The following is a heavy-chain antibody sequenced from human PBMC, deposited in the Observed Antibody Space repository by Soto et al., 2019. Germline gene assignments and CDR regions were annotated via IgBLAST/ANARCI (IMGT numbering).Heavy chain of an antibody. CDR3: ARDDPTGYYGFDV. CDR2: IYDSENT. V-gene: IGHV4-31*03. CDR1: GGSIISGGSY. Sequence: QVQLQESGPGLVKPSQTVSLTCSVSGGSIISGGSYWNWIRQRPGKGLEWIGYIYDSENTYNNPSLTGRVFLSIDTSKNHYSPKRTSVTAAHTRAYYCARDDPTGYYGFDVWGEGTPVTVSP. J-gene: IGHJ6*04.